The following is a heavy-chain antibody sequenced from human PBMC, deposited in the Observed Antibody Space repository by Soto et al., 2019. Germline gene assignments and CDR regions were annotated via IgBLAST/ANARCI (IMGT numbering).Heavy chain of an antibody. J-gene: IGHJ4*02. CDR2: IYPGKSKT. Sequence: GESLKISCKGSGYKFATYWIAWVRQMPGRGLEWMGIIYPGKSKTIYSPSFQGRLTMTRSTSTNTVYMELNSLTSEDTAVYFCARGRIFGYSDYEPLGGLDYWGQGTPVTVSS. V-gene: IGHV5-51*01. CDR1: GYKFATYW. D-gene: IGHD5-12*01. CDR3: ARGRIFGYSDYEPLGGLDY.